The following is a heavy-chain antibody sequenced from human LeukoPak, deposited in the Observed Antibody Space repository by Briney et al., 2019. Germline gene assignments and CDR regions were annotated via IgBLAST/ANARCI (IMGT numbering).Heavy chain of an antibody. CDR1: GYTFTDYY. J-gene: IGHJ4*02. V-gene: IGHV1-2*02. Sequence: ASVKVSCKTSGYTFTDYYIHWVRQAPGQGPEWMGWINPNSGGTNYAQNLQGRVTMTRDTSISTAYMELSSLRSEDTAVYYCARGSLAYCGGDCYSGPPDYWGQGTLVTVSS. CDR3: ARGSLAYCGGDCYSGPPDY. CDR2: INPNSGGT. D-gene: IGHD2-21*02.